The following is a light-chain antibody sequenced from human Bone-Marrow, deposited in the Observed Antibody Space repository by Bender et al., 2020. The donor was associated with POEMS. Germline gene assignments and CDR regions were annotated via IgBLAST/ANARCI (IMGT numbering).Light chain of an antibody. J-gene: IGLJ1*01. CDR1: DVGTYNL. Sequence: QSSLTQPASVSGSPGQSITISCSDVGTYNLVSWYQQHPGKAPRLIIFDGNRRTSGISNRFSRSKSGNTASLTISGLQTDDEADYYCCSYIGSNTFDYVFASGTKVTVL. CDR3: CSYIGSNTFDYV. V-gene: IGLV2-23*03. CDR2: DGN.